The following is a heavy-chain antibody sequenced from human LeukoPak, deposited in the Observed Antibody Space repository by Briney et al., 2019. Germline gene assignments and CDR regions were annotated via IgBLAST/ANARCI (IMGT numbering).Heavy chain of an antibody. CDR3: ARQFDP. J-gene: IGHJ5*02. CDR1: GDSITSISSYY. Sequence: SETLSLTCTVSGDSITSISSYYWSWIRQPPGKGLEWIGLIHYSGTTNYNPSLKSRVTISLDTSKNQFSLKLTSVTAADTAVYYCARQFDPWGQGTLATVSS. V-gene: IGHV4-59*08. CDR2: IHYSGTT.